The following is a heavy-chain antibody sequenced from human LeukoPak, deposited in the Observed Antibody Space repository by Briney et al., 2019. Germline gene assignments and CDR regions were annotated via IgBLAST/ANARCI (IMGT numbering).Heavy chain of an antibody. CDR1: GGSISSYY. V-gene: IGHV4-59*01. CDR3: ASGSAVAAAGAY. CDR2: IYYSGST. J-gene: IGHJ4*02. Sequence: SETLSLTSTVSGGSISSYYWSWIRQPPGKGLEWVGYIYYSGSTNYNPSLKSRVTISVDTSKNQFSLKLTSVTAADTAVYYCASGSAVAAAGAYWGQGTLVTVSS. D-gene: IGHD6-13*01.